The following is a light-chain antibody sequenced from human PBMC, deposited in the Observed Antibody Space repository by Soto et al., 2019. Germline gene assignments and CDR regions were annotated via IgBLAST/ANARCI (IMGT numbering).Light chain of an antibody. J-gene: IGKJ5*01. CDR3: QQSYSTLAVT. Sequence: DIQMTQSPSSLSASVGDRVTITCRASESISRHLNWYQQKPGKAPKLLIYAASSLQNVVPSRFSCSESRTDFTLTISNLQTEDFATYYSQQSYSTLAVTIGKGTRLEIK. V-gene: IGKV1-39*01. CDR2: AAS. CDR1: ESISRH.